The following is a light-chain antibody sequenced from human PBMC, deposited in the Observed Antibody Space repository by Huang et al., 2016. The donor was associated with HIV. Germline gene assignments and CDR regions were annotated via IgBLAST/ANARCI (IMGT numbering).Light chain of an antibody. CDR3: QQGFSTPYT. CDR1: QAIHTY. V-gene: IGKV1-39*01. Sequence: DIQLTQSPSSLSASVGDSVILTCRASQAIHTYLNWYHQKLGKAPKLLISAVSSLQSGVPSRFSGSGSGTDFTLTISSLQPEDFATYYCQQGFSTPYTFGQGTKVEI. J-gene: IGKJ2*01. CDR2: AVS.